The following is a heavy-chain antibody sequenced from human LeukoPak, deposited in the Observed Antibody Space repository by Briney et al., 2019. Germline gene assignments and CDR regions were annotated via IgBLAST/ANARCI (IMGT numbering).Heavy chain of an antibody. D-gene: IGHD3-22*01. CDR3: ARMRYDSSGYYKYYFDY. CDR1: GGTFSSYA. J-gene: IGHJ4*02. Sequence: GASVKVSCKASGGTFSSYAISWVRQAPGQGLEWMGGIIPIFGTANYAQKFQGRVTITTDESTSTAYMELSSLRSEDTAVYYCARMRYDSSGYYKYYFDYWGQGTLVTVSS. CDR2: IIPIFGTA. V-gene: IGHV1-69*05.